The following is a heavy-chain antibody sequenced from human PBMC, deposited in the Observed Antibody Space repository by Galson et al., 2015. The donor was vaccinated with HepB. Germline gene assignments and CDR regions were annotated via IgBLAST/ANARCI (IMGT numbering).Heavy chain of an antibody. CDR1: GGSISTNNW. Sequence: ETLSLTCGVSGGSISTNNWWSWVRQPPGKGLEWIGEIHHSGNTNYNPSLKSRVAILVDKSKNQFSLKLTSVTVADTAVYFCARDDPIGSFAEGAFDIWGQGTMVAVSS. J-gene: IGHJ3*02. V-gene: IGHV4-4*01. CDR2: IHHSGNT. CDR3: ARDDPIGSFAEGAFDI. D-gene: IGHD1-26*01.